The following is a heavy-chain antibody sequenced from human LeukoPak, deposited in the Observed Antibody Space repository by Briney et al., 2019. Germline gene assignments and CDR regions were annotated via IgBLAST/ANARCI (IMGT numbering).Heavy chain of an antibody. CDR3: ARDGSGYSLDYYFDY. Sequence: GGSLRLSCAASGFTFSSSGMHWVRQAPGKGLEWVAVIWYDGSNKYYADSVKGRFTISRDNSKNTLYLQMNCLRAEDTAVYYCARDGSGYSLDYYFDYWGQGTLVTVSS. V-gene: IGHV3-33*01. CDR2: IWYDGSNK. J-gene: IGHJ4*02. CDR1: GFTFSSSG. D-gene: IGHD6-25*01.